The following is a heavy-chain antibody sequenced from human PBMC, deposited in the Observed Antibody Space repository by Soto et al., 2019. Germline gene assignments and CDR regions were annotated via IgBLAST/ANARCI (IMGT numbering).Heavy chain of an antibody. Sequence: PSETLSLTGTVSRGSISSGTNYWAWIRQPPGKGLEWIANIYYIGSTFYNPSLKSRVTISLDTSKNQFSLKLSSVTAADRAVYYYSRDREVPPDSRGHYSSWFDPFGQGTLVTGSS. CDR3: SRDREVPPDSRGHYSSWFDP. D-gene: IGHD3-22*01. CDR1: RGSISSGTNY. V-gene: IGHV4-39*07. J-gene: IGHJ5*02. CDR2: IYYIGST.